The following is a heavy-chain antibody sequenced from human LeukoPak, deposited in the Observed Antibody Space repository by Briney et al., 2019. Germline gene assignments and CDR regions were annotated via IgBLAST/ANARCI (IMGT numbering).Heavy chain of an antibody. D-gene: IGHD3-10*01. V-gene: IGHV1-18*01. CDR1: GYTFTIYG. CDR2: ISAYNGNT. J-gene: IGHJ6*02. Sequence: ASVKVSCKASGYTFTIYGISWVRQAPGQGLEWMGWISAYNGNTNYAQKLQGRVTMTTDTSTSTAYMELRSLRSDDTAVYYCARDSSYNYYYYGMDVWGQGTTVTVSS. CDR3: ARDSSYNYYYYGMDV.